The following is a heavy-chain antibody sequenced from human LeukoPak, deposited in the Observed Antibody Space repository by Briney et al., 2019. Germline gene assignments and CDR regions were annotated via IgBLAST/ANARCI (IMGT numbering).Heavy chain of an antibody. CDR3: ATGSGSYYGGWFDP. V-gene: IGHV4-59*01. CDR2: IYYSGST. CDR1: GGSISSYY. J-gene: IGHJ5*02. D-gene: IGHD1-26*01. Sequence: SETLFLTCTVSGGSISSYYWSWIRQPPGKGLEWIGYIYYSGSTNYNPSLKSRVTISVDTSKNQFSLKLSSVTAADTAVYYCATGSGSYYGGWFDPWGQGTLVTVSS.